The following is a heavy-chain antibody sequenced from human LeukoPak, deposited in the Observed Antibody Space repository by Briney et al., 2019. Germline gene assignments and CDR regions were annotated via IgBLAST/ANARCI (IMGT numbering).Heavy chain of an antibody. CDR3: ARNFEWSVDY. D-gene: IGHD3-9*01. Sequence: ASVKVSCKASGYTFTSYYMHWVRQAPGQGLEWMGIINPSGGSTSYAQKFQGRVSTTRDMSTRTVYLELSSLRSEDTAVYYCARNFEWSVDYWGQGTLVTVSS. CDR2: INPSGGST. V-gene: IGHV1-46*01. CDR1: GYTFTSYY. J-gene: IGHJ4*02.